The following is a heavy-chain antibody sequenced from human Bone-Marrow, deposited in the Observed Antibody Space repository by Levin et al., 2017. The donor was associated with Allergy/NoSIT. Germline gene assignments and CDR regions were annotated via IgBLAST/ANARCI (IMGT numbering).Heavy chain of an antibody. CDR1: GGTFSSYA. Sequence: ASVKVSCKASGGTFSSYAISWVRQAPGQGLEWMGRIIPILGIANYAQKFQGRVTITADKSTSTAYMELSSLRSEDTAVYYCARDVPIPAAIPRHFYYYYYYMDVWGKGTTVTVSS. CDR2: IIPILGIA. D-gene: IGHD2-2*02. CDR3: ARDVPIPAAIPRHFYYYYYYMDV. J-gene: IGHJ6*03. V-gene: IGHV1-69*04.